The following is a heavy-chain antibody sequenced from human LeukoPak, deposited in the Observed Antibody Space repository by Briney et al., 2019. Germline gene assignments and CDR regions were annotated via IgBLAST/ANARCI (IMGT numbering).Heavy chain of an antibody. Sequence: SETLSLTCAVSGGSNSGNYWSWIRQPPGKGLEWIGYIYYIGSTNYNPSLKSRVTMSVDTSKNQFSLELNSVTAADTAVYYCARENYYGMEVWGQGTTVIVSS. CDR1: GGSNSGNY. CDR2: IYYIGST. J-gene: IGHJ6*02. V-gene: IGHV4-59*01. CDR3: ARENYYGMEV.